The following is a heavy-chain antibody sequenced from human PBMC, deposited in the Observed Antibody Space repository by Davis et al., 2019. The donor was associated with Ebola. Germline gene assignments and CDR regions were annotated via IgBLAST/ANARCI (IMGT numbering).Heavy chain of an antibody. CDR2: ISYDGSDE. J-gene: IGHJ4*02. CDR1: GFTFSSYA. CDR3: ARHDDY. Sequence: LSLTCAASGFTFSSYAIHWVRQAPGKGLEWVAVISYDGSDEYYVDSVKGRFTISRDNAKNSLYLQMNSLRDEDTALYYCARHDDYWGQGTLVTVSS. V-gene: IGHV3-30*03.